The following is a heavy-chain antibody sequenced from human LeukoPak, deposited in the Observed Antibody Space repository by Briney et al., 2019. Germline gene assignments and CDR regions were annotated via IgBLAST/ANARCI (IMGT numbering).Heavy chain of an antibody. CDR1: GGTFSSYA. Sequence: SVKVSCKASGGTFSSYAISWVRQAPGQGLEWMGRIIPIFGTANYAQKFRGRVTITTDESTSTAYMELSSLRSEDTAVYYCARVGQLVADAFDIWGQGTMVTVSS. CDR2: IIPIFGTA. D-gene: IGHD6-6*01. V-gene: IGHV1-69*05. CDR3: ARVGQLVADAFDI. J-gene: IGHJ3*02.